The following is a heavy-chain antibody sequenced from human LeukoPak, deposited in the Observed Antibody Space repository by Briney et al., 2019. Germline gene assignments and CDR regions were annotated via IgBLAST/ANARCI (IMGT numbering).Heavy chain of an antibody. D-gene: IGHD3-10*01. V-gene: IGHV4-59*01. Sequence: SETLSLTCTVSGGSISSYYCSWIRQPPGKGLEWIGYIYYSGSTNYNPSLKSRVTISVDTSKNQFSLKLSSVTAADTAVYYCARGWGSGYYFDYWGQGTLVTVSS. CDR2: IYYSGST. CDR1: GGSISSYY. J-gene: IGHJ4*02. CDR3: ARGWGSGYYFDY.